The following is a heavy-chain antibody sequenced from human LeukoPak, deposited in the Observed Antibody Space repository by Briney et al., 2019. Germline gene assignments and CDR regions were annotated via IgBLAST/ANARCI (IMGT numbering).Heavy chain of an antibody. V-gene: IGHV3-43*02. J-gene: IGHJ4*02. CDR1: GFTFDDYA. CDR3: AKDQITITTNLDY. D-gene: IGHD3-10*01. CDR2: ISGDGIST. Sequence: GGSLRLSCAASGFTFDDYAMHWVRQAPGKGLEWVSLISGDGISTYYADSVKGRFTISRDNSKNSLYLQMNSLRTEGTALYYRAKDQITITTNLDYWGQGTLVTVSS.